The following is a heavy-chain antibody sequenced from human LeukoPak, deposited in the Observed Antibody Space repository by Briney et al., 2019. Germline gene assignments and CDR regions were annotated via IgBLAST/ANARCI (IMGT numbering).Heavy chain of an antibody. CDR2: IYTSGST. J-gene: IGHJ6*03. V-gene: IGHV4-4*07. Sequence: SETLSLTCTVSGGSISSYYWSWIRQPAGKGLEWIGRIYTSGSTNYNPSLKSRVTMSVDTSKNQFSLKLSPVTAADTAVYYCARDMSGSGSYQYYYYYYMDVWGKGTTVTISS. CDR1: GGSISSYY. D-gene: IGHD3-10*01. CDR3: ARDMSGSGSYQYYYYYYMDV.